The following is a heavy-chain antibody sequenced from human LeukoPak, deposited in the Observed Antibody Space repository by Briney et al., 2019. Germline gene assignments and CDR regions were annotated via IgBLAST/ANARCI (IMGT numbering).Heavy chain of an antibody. CDR1: GFTFSSYS. Sequence: PGGSLRLSCAASGFTFSSYSMNWVRQAPGKGLEWVSSISSSSSYIYYADSVKGRFTISRDNAKNSLYLQMNSLRAEDTAVYYCARAPPLHPYYMDVWGKGTTVTVSS. V-gene: IGHV3-21*01. CDR3: ARAPPLHPYYMDV. D-gene: IGHD4-11*01. CDR2: ISSSSSYI. J-gene: IGHJ6*03.